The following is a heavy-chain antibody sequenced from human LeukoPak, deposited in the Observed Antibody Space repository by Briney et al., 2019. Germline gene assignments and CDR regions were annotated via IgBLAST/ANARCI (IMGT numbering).Heavy chain of an antibody. CDR3: ARDHGRSYNYGSDALDI. Sequence: SETLSLTCSVSGGSIKGGGFFCNWVRQHPGKGLEWIGRIYYSGSTSYNPSVKSRVIISVDTSKNQFSLKLTSVTAADTAMYYCARDHGRSYNYGSDALDICGQGTLVIVSA. CDR2: IYYSGST. V-gene: IGHV4-31*03. D-gene: IGHD5-18*01. CDR1: GGSIKGGGFF. J-gene: IGHJ3*02.